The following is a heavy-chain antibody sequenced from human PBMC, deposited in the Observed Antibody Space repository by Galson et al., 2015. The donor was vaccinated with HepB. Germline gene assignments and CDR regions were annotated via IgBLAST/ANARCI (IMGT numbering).Heavy chain of an antibody. CDR3: GREKAGTTGVAEY. CDR1: GFTFGDYV. CDR2: IRKKAYGETT. V-gene: IGHV3-49*03. Sequence: SLRLSCAASGFTFGDYVMSWFRQAPGKGLEWVGFIRKKAYGETTEYAASVKGRFTISRDDSKSIACLQMNSLQTEDTAVYYCGREKAGTTGVAEYWGQGASVSVSP. D-gene: IGHD3-10*01. J-gene: IGHJ4*02.